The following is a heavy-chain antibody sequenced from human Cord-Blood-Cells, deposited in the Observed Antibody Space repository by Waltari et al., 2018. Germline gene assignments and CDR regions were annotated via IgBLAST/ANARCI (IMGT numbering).Heavy chain of an antibody. CDR3: ARDTYYGDYDY. D-gene: IGHD4-17*01. Sequence: EVQLVESGGGLVKPGGSLRLSCAASGFTFSSYSMNWVRQAPGKGLEWVSSISSSSSYRYYADSVKGRFTISRDNAKNSLYLQMNSLRAEDTAVYYCARDTYYGDYDYWGQGTLVTVSS. CDR1: GFTFSSYS. J-gene: IGHJ4*02. CDR2: ISSSSSYR. V-gene: IGHV3-21*01.